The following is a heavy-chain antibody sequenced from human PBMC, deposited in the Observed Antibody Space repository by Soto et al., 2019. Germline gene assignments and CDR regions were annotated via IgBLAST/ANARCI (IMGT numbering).Heavy chain of an antibody. CDR2: IYYSGST. CDR3: ARSLPTRYCSGGSCYSTYHNWFDP. Sequence: SETLSVTCTVSGGSISSSSYYWGWIRQPPGKGLEWIGSIYYSGSTYYNPSLKSRVTISVDTSKNQFSLKLSSVTAADTAVYYCARSLPTRYCSGGSCYSTYHNWFDPWGQVPLVTLSS. V-gene: IGHV4-39*01. CDR1: GGSISSSSYY. D-gene: IGHD2-15*01. J-gene: IGHJ5*02.